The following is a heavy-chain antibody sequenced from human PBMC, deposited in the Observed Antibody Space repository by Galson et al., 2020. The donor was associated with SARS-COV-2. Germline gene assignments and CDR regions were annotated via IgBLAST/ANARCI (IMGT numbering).Heavy chain of an antibody. CDR2: IYVGGGT. Sequence: GESLKISCAASGFTDSHYYMTWVRQAPGKGLEWVSVIYVGGGTYYADSVKGRFTISRDNSKNTVYLQMNSLRAEDTAVYYCARGGYSSSGAVDAVDIWGQGTMVTVSS. D-gene: IGHD2-2*01. J-gene: IGHJ3*02. CDR1: GFTDSHYY. CDR3: ARGGYSSSGAVDAVDI. V-gene: IGHV3-53*01.